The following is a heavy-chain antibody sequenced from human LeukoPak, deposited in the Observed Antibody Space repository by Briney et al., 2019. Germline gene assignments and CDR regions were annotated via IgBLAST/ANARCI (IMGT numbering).Heavy chain of an antibody. D-gene: IGHD6-13*01. CDR1: GFTFSSYA. CDR2: ISYDGSNK. CDR3: AKEPILGYSSSWYPV. J-gene: IGHJ4*02. Sequence: GRSLRLSCAASGFTFSSYAMHWVRQAPGKGLEWVAVISYDGSNKYYADSVKGRFTISRDNSKNTLYLQMNSLRAENTAVYYCAKEPILGYSSSWYPVWGQGTLVTVSS. V-gene: IGHV3-30-3*01.